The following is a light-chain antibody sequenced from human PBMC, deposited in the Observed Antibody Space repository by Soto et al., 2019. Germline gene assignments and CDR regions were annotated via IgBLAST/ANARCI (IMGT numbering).Light chain of an antibody. CDR2: AAS. CDR3: QQTYSNPQT. Sequence: DIQVTQSPSSLSSSVGDRVTITCRASENVDTYVNWYQQIPGKAPSLLISAASTLQSGVPSRFRGSGSVKSFSLTIDSLQPEDFAVYYCQQTYSNPQTLGQGTKVDIK. V-gene: IGKV1-39*01. CDR1: ENVDTY. J-gene: IGKJ1*01.